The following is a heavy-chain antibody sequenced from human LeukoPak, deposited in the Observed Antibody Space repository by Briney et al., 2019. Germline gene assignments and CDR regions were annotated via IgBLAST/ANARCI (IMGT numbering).Heavy chain of an antibody. Sequence: SETLSLTCSVSGGFLSGYYWSWIRQPPGKGLEWIGYIYYTGSTAYNPSLESRVTISVDTSNNQFSLKLKSVTAADTAVYYCARGGYSNSWYVGSGWFDPWGQGSLVTVSS. CDR3: ARGGYSNSWYVGSGWFDP. CDR2: IYYTGST. D-gene: IGHD6-13*01. J-gene: IGHJ5*02. V-gene: IGHV4-59*01. CDR1: GGFLSGYY.